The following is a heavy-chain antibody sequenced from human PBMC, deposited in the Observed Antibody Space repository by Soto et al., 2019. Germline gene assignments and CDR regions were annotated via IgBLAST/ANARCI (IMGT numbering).Heavy chain of an antibody. V-gene: IGHV3-23*01. CDR1: GFTFSSYA. Sequence: GGSLRLSCAASGFTFSSYAMSWVRQAPGKGLEWVSAISGSGGSTYYADSGKGRFTISRDNSKNTLYLQINSLSAEDTAVYYCGNYYDSSGYYSGFDYWGQGTLVTVSS. CDR2: ISGSGGST. J-gene: IGHJ4*02. CDR3: GNYYDSSGYYSGFDY. D-gene: IGHD3-22*01.